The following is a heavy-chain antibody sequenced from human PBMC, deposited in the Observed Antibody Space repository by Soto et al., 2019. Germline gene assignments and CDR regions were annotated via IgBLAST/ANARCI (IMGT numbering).Heavy chain of an antibody. J-gene: IGHJ4*02. CDR2: TWSGGRGE. Sequence: QVQLVEAGGGVVQPGTSLRLSCAASGFAFSYHGIHWVRQAPGQGLEWVGVTWSGGRGEFYADSVRGRFTISRDNSKTTVYLQMNSLRVEDTAVYYCAKDDATSGNYSLLDFRCQGSLVTVSS. CDR3: AKDDATSGNYSLLDF. CDR1: GFAFSYHG. D-gene: IGHD3-22*01. V-gene: IGHV3-33*06.